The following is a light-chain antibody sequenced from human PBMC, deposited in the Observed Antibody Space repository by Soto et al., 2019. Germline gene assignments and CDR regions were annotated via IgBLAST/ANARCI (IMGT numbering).Light chain of an antibody. J-gene: IGKJ4*01. CDR2: QAS. V-gene: IGKV1-5*03. CDR1: QSVSTW. CDR3: QQYDRYPVT. Sequence: DSQMTQSPSTLSASVGDRVTITCRASQSVSTWLAWYQQKPGKAPKLLIYQASILQSGVSSRFSGSGSGTDFTLTISSLQPDDFATYYCQQYDRYPVTFGGGTKVDSK.